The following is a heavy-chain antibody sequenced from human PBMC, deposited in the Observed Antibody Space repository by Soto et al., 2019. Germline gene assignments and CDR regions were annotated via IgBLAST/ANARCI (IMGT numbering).Heavy chain of an antibody. CDR1: GYTFTSYD. CDR2: MNPNSGNT. V-gene: IGHV1-8*01. CDR3: ARGQWELRIGAFDI. D-gene: IGHD1-26*01. Sequence: ASVKVSCKASGYTFTSYDINWVRQATGQGLEWMGWMNPNSGNTGYAQKFQGRVTITADESTSTAYMELSSLRPEDTAVYYCARGQWELRIGAFDIWGQGTMVTVSS. J-gene: IGHJ3*02.